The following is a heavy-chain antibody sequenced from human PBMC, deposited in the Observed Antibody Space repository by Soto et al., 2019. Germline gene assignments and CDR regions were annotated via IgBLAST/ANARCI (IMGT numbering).Heavy chain of an antibody. CDR2: INAGNGNT. D-gene: IGHD3-3*01. Sequence: ASVKVSCKASGYTFTSYAMHWVRQAPGQRLEWMGWINAGNGNTKYSQKFQGRVTITRDTSASTAYMELSSLRSDDTAVYYCEGGDQGYLDYDFWGGYYFFDYWGQGTLVTVSS. V-gene: IGHV1-3*01. CDR3: EGGDQGYLDYDFWGGYYFFDY. J-gene: IGHJ4*02. CDR1: GYTFTSYA.